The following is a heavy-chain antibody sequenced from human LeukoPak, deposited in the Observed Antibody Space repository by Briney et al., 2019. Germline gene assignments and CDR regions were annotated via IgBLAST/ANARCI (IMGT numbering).Heavy chain of an antibody. CDR3: AREGYYDSSGYTYYYYYYMDV. CDR1: GYSISSGYY. Sequence: SETLSLTCAVSGYSISSGYYWGWIRQPAGKGLEWIGRIYTSGSTNYNPSLKSRVTITVDTSKNQFSLKLSSVTAADTAVYYCAREGYYDSSGYTYYYYYYMDVWGKGTTVTVSS. D-gene: IGHD3-22*01. J-gene: IGHJ6*03. CDR2: IYTSGST. V-gene: IGHV4-61*02.